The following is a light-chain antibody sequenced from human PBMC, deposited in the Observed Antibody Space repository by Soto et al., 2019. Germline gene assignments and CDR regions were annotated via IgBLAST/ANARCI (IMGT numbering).Light chain of an antibody. CDR1: SSDVGGFNY. CDR3: AAWDDSLNAL. Sequence: QSALTQPPSASGSPGQSVTISCSGTSSDVGGFNYVSWYQQHPGRAPKVLIYEVNKRPSGVPDRFSGSKSGSTASLTVSGLQAEDEAEYYCAAWDDSLNALFGTGTKLTVL. V-gene: IGLV2-8*01. CDR2: EVN. J-gene: IGLJ1*01.